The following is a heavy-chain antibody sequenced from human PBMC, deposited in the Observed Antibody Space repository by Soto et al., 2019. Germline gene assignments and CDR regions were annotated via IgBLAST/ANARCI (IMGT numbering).Heavy chain of an antibody. V-gene: IGHV3-23*01. Sequence: PGGSLRLSCAASGFTFSSYAMSWVRQAPGKGLEWVSAISGSGGSTYYADSVKGRFTISRDNSKNTLYLQMNSLRAEDTAVYYCAKVRYSSSWYSSSDYWGQGTLVTVSS. D-gene: IGHD6-13*01. CDR2: ISGSGGST. J-gene: IGHJ4*02. CDR1: GFTFSSYA. CDR3: AKVRYSSSWYSSSDY.